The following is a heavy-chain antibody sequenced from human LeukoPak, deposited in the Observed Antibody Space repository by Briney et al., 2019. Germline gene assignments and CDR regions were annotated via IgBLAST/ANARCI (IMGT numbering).Heavy chain of an antibody. D-gene: IGHD3-10*01. V-gene: IGHV3-20*04. CDR2: INWSGGST. CDR1: GFTFDDYG. J-gene: IGHJ4*02. CDR3: ARPHYGSGSYVGYYFDY. Sequence: PGGSLRLSCAASGFTFDDYGMSWVRQAPGKGREWVSGINWSGGSTGYADSVKGRFTISRDNAKNSLYLQMNSLRAEDTALYYCARPHYGSGSYVGYYFDYWGQGTLVTVSS.